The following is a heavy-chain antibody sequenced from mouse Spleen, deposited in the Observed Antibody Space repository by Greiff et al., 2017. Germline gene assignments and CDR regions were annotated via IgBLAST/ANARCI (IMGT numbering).Heavy chain of an antibody. CDR3: ARSDDSDY. Sequence: VQLKESGPELVKPGASVKISCKASGYSFTGYYMNWVKQSPEKSLEWIGEINPSTGGTTYNQKFKAKATLTVDKSSSTAYMQLKSLTSEDSAVYYCARSDDSDYWGQGTTLTVSS. CDR1: GYSFTGYY. CDR2: INPSTGGT. J-gene: IGHJ2*01. V-gene: IGHV1-42*01. D-gene: IGHD2-4*01.